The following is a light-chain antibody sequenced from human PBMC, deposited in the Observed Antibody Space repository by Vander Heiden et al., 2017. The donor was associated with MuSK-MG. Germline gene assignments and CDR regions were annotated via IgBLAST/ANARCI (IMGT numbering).Light chain of an antibody. CDR2: DVS. J-gene: IGLJ2*01. CDR3: SSSTCSSHVV. V-gene: IGLV2-14*01. CDR1: SSDVGGYNY. Sequence: QSALTQPASVSGSPGQSITISCTGTSSDVGGYNYVSWYQQHPGKAPKLMIYDVSNRPYAASTPFSGLQAEDDADYYCSSSTCSSHVVFGGGTKLTVL.